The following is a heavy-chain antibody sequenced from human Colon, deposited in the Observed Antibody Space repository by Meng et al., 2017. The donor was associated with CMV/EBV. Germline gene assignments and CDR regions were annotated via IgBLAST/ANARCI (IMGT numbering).Heavy chain of an antibody. CDR1: GFTFSSYS. V-gene: IGHV3-43*01. J-gene: IGHJ4*02. D-gene: IGHD4-17*01. CDR3: AKGTAATTVPDFDS. Sequence: GESLKISCAASGFTFSSYSMNWVRHAPGKGLEWVALVSWDGGSTRYADSVRGRFTISRDNSNNLLVLQLNSLRSDDSALYYCAKGTAATTVPDFDSWGQGTLVTVSS. CDR2: VSWDGGST.